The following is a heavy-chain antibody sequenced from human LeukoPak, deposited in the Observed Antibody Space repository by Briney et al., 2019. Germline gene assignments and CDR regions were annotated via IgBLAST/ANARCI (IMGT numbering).Heavy chain of an antibody. Sequence: GGSLRLSCAASGFTVSSNYMSWVRQAPGKGLEWVAVISYDGSNKYYADSVKGRFTISRDNSKNTLYLQMNSLRAEDTAVYYCAKDRSGWLHRGSYYFDYWGQGTLVTVSS. CDR1: GFTVSSNY. CDR3: AKDRSGWLHRGSYYFDY. D-gene: IGHD6-19*01. V-gene: IGHV3-30*18. J-gene: IGHJ4*02. CDR2: ISYDGSNK.